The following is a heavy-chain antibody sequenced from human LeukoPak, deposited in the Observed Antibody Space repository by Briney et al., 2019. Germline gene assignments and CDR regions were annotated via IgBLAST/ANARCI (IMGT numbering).Heavy chain of an antibody. D-gene: IGHD6-19*01. CDR3: VRWGVTAGMQD. Sequence: GGSLRLSCEASGFTFSSDWMGWVRQAPGKGLEWVANINPDGTDTYYVDSVKGRFTISRSNAKKSLFLQMNSLRAEDTALYHCVRWGVTAGMQDWGQGTLVIVS. J-gene: IGHJ1*01. CDR2: INPDGTDT. CDR1: GFTFSSDW. V-gene: IGHV3-7*01.